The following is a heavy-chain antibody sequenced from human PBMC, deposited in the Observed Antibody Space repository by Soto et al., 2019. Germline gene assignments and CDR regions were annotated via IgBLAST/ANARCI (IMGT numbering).Heavy chain of an antibody. CDR2: ITSSNI. D-gene: IGHD6-25*01. Sequence: QVHLVESGGGLVKPGGSLRLSCEASGFAFSHYYMMCIRQAPGKGLEWISYITSSNINYADSVQGRFTISRDNAKNTLYLQMNSLRDEDTAVYYCARGPPAQWGQGTLVTVSS. V-gene: IGHV3-11*06. CDR1: GFAFSHYY. J-gene: IGHJ4*02. CDR3: ARGPPAQ.